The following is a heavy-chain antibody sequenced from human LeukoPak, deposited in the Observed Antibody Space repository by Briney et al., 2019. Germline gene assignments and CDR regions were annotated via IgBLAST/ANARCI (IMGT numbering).Heavy chain of an antibody. V-gene: IGHV3-53*01. D-gene: IGHD3-22*01. CDR2: IYSGGST. J-gene: IGHJ3*02. CDR3: ARRMIVVANAFDI. CDR1: GFTVSSNY. Sequence: GGSLRLSCAASGFTVSSNYMSWVRQDPGKGLEWVSVIYSGGSTYYADSVKGRFTISRDNSKNTLYLQMNSLRAEDTAVYYCARRMIVVANAFDIWGQGTMVTVSS.